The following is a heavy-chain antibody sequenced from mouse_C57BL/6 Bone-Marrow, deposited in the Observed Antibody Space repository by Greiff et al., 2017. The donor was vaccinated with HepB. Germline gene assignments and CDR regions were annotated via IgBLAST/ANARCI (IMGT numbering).Heavy chain of an antibody. Sequence: EVKLVESGGGLVQPGESLKLSCESNEYDFPSHDMSWVRKTPEKRLELVAAINSDGGSTYYPDTMERRFIISRDNTKKALYLQMSSLRSEDTALYDCARGMVTRGVDYWGQGTTLTVSA. J-gene: IGHJ2*01. V-gene: IGHV5-2*01. D-gene: IGHD2-2*01. CDR2: INSDGGST. CDR3: ARGMVTRGVDY. CDR1: EYDFPSHD.